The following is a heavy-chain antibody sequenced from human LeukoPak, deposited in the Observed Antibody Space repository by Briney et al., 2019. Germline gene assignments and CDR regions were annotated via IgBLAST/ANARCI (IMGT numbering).Heavy chain of an antibody. D-gene: IGHD2-15*01. CDR1: GFTFTNYW. Sequence: GGSLRLSCAASGFTFTNYWMSWVRQAPGKGLELVANIKQDRSEKYYVDSVKGRFTISRDNAKNSLYLQMNSLRAEDTAVYYCARLSVVAANDYWGQGTLVTVSS. CDR3: ARLSVVAANDY. V-gene: IGHV3-7*01. CDR2: IKQDRSEK. J-gene: IGHJ4*02.